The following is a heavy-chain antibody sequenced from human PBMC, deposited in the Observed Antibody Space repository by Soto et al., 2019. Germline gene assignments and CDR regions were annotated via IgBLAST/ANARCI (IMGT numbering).Heavy chain of an antibody. CDR2: INSDGSST. J-gene: IGHJ4*02. V-gene: IGHV3-74*01. D-gene: IGHD7-27*01. CDR1: GFTFSSYW. CDR3: ARDGLKPPTSYLGVTPDY. Sequence: PGGSLRLSCAASGFTFSSYWMHWARQAPGKGLVWVSRINSDGSSTSYGDSVKGRFTISRDNAKNTLYLQMNSLRAEDTAVYYCARDGLKPPTSYLGVTPDYWGQGTLVTVSS.